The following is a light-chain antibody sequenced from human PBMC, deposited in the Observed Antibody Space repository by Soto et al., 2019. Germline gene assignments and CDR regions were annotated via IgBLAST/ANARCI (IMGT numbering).Light chain of an antibody. J-gene: IGLJ1*01. CDR3: SSYTSSSTYV. V-gene: IGLV2-14*01. CDR1: SRDVGGYDY. Sequence: QSVLTQPASVSGSPGQSITISCTGTSRDVGGYDYVSWYQQDPGKAPKLMIYAVSNRPSGVSNRFSGSKSGNTASLTISGLQAEDEADYYCSSYTSSSTYVFGTGTKLTVL. CDR2: AVS.